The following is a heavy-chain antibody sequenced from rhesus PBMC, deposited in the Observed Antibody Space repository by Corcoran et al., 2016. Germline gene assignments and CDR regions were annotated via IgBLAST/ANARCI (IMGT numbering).Heavy chain of an antibody. CDR3: ARDTGIAAAGPGDY. J-gene: IGHJ4*01. Sequence: QVQLQESGPGVVKPSETLSLTCAVSGGSISDSYRWSWIRQPPGKGLEWIGYIYGSSTSTNYNPSLKGRVTISKDTSKNQFSLKLSSVTAADTAVYYCARDTGIAAAGPGDYWGQGVLVTVSS. CDR2: IYGSSTST. V-gene: IGHV4S10*01. CDR1: GGSISDSYR. D-gene: IGHD6S26*01.